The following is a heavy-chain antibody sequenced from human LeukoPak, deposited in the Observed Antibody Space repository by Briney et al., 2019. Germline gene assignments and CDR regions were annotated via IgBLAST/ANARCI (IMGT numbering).Heavy chain of an antibody. D-gene: IGHD3-3*01. CDR2: ISGSGKYI. Sequence: PGGSLRLSCAASEFTFSSYNMNWVRQAPGKGLEWVSCISGSGKYIYYADSVKGRFTISRDNSKNTLYLQMNSLRAEDTAVYYCAKDTHYDFWSGPWFDPWGQGTLVTVSS. CDR3: AKDTHYDFWSGPWFDP. CDR1: EFTFSSYN. J-gene: IGHJ5*02. V-gene: IGHV3-21*04.